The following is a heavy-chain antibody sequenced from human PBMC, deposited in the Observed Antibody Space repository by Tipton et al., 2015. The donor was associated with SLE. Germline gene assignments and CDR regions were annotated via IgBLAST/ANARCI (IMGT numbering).Heavy chain of an antibody. D-gene: IGHD1-26*01. CDR1: GGSFSGYY. CDR2: INHSGST. J-gene: IGHJ4*02. CDR3: ARGGGWELWYFDY. V-gene: IGHV4-34*01. Sequence: TLSLTCAVYGGSFSGYYWSWIRQPPGKGLEWIGEINHSGSTNNNPSLKSRVTISVDTSKNQFSLKLSSVTAADTAVYYCARGGGWELWYFDYWGQGTLVTVSS.